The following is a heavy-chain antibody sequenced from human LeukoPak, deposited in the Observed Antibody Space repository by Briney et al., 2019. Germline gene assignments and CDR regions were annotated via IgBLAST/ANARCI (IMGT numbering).Heavy chain of an antibody. CDR2: INTDGSST. CDR1: GFTFSNYW. Sequence: GGSLRLSCAASGFTFSNYWMHWVRQAPGKGLVWVSRINTDGSSTSYADSVKGRFTVSRDNAKNTLHPQMDSLRDEDTAVYYCARLSIEADAYWGQGILVTVSS. D-gene: IGHD6-13*01. J-gene: IGHJ4*02. CDR3: ARLSIEADAY. V-gene: IGHV3-74*01.